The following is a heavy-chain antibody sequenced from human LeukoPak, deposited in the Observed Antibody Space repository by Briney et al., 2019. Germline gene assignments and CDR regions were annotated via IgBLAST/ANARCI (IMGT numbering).Heavy chain of an antibody. V-gene: IGHV3-66*01. J-gene: IGHJ6*02. CDR2: IYSGGST. Sequence: PGRSLRLSCAASGFTFSSYAMSWVRQAPGRGLEWVSIIYSGGSTYYADSVKGRFTISRDNSKNTLYLQMNSLRAEDTAVYYCATDPTSDSGDYGDGVWGQGTTVTVSS. CDR1: GFTFSSYA. D-gene: IGHD4-17*01. CDR3: ATDPTSDSGDYGDGV.